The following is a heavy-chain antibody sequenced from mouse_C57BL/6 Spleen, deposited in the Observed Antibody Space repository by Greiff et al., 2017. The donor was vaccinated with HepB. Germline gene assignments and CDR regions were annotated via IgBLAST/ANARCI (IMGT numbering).Heavy chain of an antibody. D-gene: IGHD2-4*01. V-gene: IGHV5-17*01. Sequence: EVMLVESGGGLVKPGGSLKLSCAASGFTFSDYGMHWVRQAPEKGLEWVAYISSGSSTIYYADTVKGRFTISRDNAKNTLFLQMTSLRSEDTAMYYCARGDYGGYAMDYWGQGTSVTVSS. CDR3: ARGDYGGYAMDY. J-gene: IGHJ4*01. CDR1: GFTFSDYG. CDR2: ISSGSSTI.